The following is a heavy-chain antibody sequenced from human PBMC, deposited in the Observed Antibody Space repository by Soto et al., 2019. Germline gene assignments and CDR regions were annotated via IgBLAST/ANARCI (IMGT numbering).Heavy chain of an antibody. CDR2: IWYDGSNK. CDR3: ARDAGYCSGGSCYSNGAFDI. J-gene: IGHJ3*02. V-gene: IGHV3-33*01. Sequence: QVQLVESGGGVVQPGRSLRLSCAASGFTFSSYGMHWVRQAPGKGLEWVAVIWYDGSNKYYADSVKGRFTISRDNSKNTLYLQMNSLRAEDTAVYYCARDAGYCSGGSCYSNGAFDIWGQGTMVTVSS. CDR1: GFTFSSYG. D-gene: IGHD2-15*01.